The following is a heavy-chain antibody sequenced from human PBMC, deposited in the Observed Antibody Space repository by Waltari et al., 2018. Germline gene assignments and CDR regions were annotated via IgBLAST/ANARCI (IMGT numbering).Heavy chain of an antibody. D-gene: IGHD2-2*01. J-gene: IGHJ4*02. Sequence: QLQLQESGPGLVKPSETLSLTCTVSGGSISSSSYYWGWIRQPPGKGLEWIGSIYYSGSTYYNPSLKSRVTISVDTSKNQFSLKLSSVTAADTAVYYCVRDTIAVVVPAVLPGYWGQGTLVTVSS. CDR3: VRDTIAVVVPAVLPGY. V-gene: IGHV4-39*07. CDR1: GGSISSSSYY. CDR2: IYYSGST.